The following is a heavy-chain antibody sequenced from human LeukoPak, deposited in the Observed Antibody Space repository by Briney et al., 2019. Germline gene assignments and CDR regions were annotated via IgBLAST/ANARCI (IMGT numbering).Heavy chain of an antibody. V-gene: IGHV3-49*04. Sequence: GGSLRLSCSASGFTFSYYAIHWVRQAPGKGLEWVGFIRSKAYGGTTEYAASVKGRFTISRDDSKSIAYLQMNSLKTEDTAVYYCTRPLGYCSSTSCPSTYYYYGMDVWGQGTTVTVSS. CDR3: TRPLGYCSSTSCPSTYYYYGMDV. CDR2: IRSKAYGGTT. J-gene: IGHJ6*02. D-gene: IGHD2-2*01. CDR1: GFTFSYYA.